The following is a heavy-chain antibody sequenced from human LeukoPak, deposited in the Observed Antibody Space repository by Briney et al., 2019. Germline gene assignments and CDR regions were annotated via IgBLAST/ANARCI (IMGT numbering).Heavy chain of an antibody. CDR3: AAIESSGGRKFDY. Sequence: PSVTLTLSCAASGFTFSTYWMHWVRQAPGKGLVWVSHIKNDGSNTTYADSGKGRFTISRDSTKNTLFLQMNSLRDDDTAVYYCAAIESSGGRKFDYWGHGALVTVSS. J-gene: IGHJ4*01. D-gene: IGHD3-16*01. CDR2: IKNDGSNT. V-gene: IGHV3-74*01. CDR1: GFTFSTYW.